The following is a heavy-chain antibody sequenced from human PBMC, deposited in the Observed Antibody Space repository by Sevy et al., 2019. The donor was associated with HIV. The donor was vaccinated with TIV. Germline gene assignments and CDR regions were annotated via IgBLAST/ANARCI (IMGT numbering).Heavy chain of an antibody. D-gene: IGHD4-17*01. V-gene: IGHV1-2*02. CDR3: ARAVYGEAKDY. Sequence: ASVKDSCKTSGYSFTAYYIHWVRQAPGQGLEWMGWMSPNTGDTNVAQKFQGRVTMARDTSITTAYLELSSLRSDDTAIYYCARAVYGEAKDYWGQGTLVTVSS. J-gene: IGHJ4*02. CDR1: GYSFTAYY. CDR2: MSPNTGDT.